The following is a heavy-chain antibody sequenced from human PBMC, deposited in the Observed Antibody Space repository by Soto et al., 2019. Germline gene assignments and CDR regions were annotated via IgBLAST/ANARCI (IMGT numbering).Heavy chain of an antibody. CDR3: ARDRRTTAGMDV. D-gene: IGHD1-7*01. V-gene: IGHV3-66*01. Sequence: EVQLVESGGGLVQPGGSLRLSCAASGFTVSSNYMSWVRQAPGKGLEWVSVIYSGGSTYYADSVKGRFAISRDNSKNTLHLPMISLRAEDTAVYYCARDRRTTAGMDVWGQGTTVTVSS. CDR1: GFTVSSNY. CDR2: IYSGGST. J-gene: IGHJ6*02.